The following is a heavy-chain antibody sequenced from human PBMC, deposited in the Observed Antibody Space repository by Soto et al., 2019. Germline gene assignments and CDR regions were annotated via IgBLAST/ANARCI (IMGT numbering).Heavy chain of an antibody. CDR2: ISYDGSNK. D-gene: IGHD3-22*01. V-gene: IGHV3-30-3*01. J-gene: IGHJ4*02. Sequence: GGSLRLSCAASGFTFSSYAMHWVCQAPGKGLEWVAVISYDGSNKYYADSVKGRFTISRDNSKNTLYLQMNSLRAEDTAVYYCAREWTYYYDSSATKAPYDYWGQGTLVTVSS. CDR1: GFTFSSYA. CDR3: AREWTYYYDSSATKAPYDY.